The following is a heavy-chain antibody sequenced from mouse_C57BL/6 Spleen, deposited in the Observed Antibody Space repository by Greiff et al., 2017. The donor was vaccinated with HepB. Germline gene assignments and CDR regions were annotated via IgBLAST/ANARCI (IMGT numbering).Heavy chain of an antibody. V-gene: IGHV1-64*01. J-gene: IGHJ2*01. CDR2: IHPNSGST. CDR1: GYTFTSYW. D-gene: IGHD2-4*01. Sequence: QVQLQQPGAELVKPGASVKLSCKASGYTFTSYWMHWVKQRPGQGLEWIGMIHPNSGSTNYNEKFKSKAKLTVDKSSSTAYMQLSSLTSEDSAVYYCSREGDLYYDYGDYWGQGTTLTVSS. CDR3: SREGDLYYDYGDY.